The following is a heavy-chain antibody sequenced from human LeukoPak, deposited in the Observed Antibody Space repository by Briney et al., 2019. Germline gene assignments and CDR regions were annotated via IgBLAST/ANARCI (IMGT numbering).Heavy chain of an antibody. Sequence: GASVTVSCKSSVYTFTSYDINWVRQATGQGLEWMGWMNPNSGNTGYAQKFQGRVTMTRNTSISTAYMELSSLRSEDTAVYYCARGRPDYGYYYYYYMDVWGKGTTVTVSS. CDR3: ARGRPDYGYYYYYYMDV. J-gene: IGHJ6*03. CDR1: VYTFTSYD. CDR2: MNPNSGNT. D-gene: IGHD4-17*01. V-gene: IGHV1-8*01.